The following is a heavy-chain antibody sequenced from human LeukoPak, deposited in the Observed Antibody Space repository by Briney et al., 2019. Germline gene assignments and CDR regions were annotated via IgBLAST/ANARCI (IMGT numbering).Heavy chain of an antibody. V-gene: IGHV4-34*01. J-gene: IGHJ4*02. CDR3: ARAAYYDSSGYSSQNDY. CDR2: INHSGST. D-gene: IGHD3-22*01. CDR1: GGSFSGYY. Sequence: SETLSLTCAAYGGSFSGYYWSWIRQPPGKGLEWIGEINHSGSTNYNPSLKSRVTISVDTSKNQFSLKLSSVTAADTAVYYCARAAYYDSSGYSSQNDYWGQGTLVTVSS.